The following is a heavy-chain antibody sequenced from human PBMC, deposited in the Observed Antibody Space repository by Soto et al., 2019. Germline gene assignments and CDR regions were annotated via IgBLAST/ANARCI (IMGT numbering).Heavy chain of an antibody. V-gene: IGHV4-30-4*01. CDR2: IYYSGST. CDR3: ARESLLYDIFTGYYLRSEVWCDY. J-gene: IGHJ4*02. D-gene: IGHD3-9*01. CDR1: GGSISSGDYY. Sequence: PTCTVSGGSISSGDYYWSWIRQPPGKGLEWIGYIYYSGSTYYNPSLKSRVTISVDTSKNQFSLKLSSVTAADTAVYYCARESLLYDIFTGYYLRSEVWCDYWGQGTLFTVSS.